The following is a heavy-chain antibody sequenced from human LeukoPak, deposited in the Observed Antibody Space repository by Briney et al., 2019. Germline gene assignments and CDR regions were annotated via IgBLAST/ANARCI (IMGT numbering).Heavy chain of an antibody. CDR1: GYTFTSFG. V-gene: IGHV1-8*03. CDR3: ARGLKGRITMVRGVIPKAYYFDY. CDR2: MNPNSGNT. Sequence: GASVKVSCKASGYTFTSFGINWVRQATGQGLEWMGWMNPNSGNTGYAQKFQGRVTITRNTSISTAYMELSSLRSEDTAVYYCARGLKGRITMVRGVIPKAYYFDYWGQGTLVTVSS. D-gene: IGHD3-10*01. J-gene: IGHJ4*02.